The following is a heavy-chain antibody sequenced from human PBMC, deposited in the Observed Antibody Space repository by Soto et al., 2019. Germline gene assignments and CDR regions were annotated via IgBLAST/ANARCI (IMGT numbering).Heavy chain of an antibody. CDR1: GYTFTSYG. CDR3: AVGSLWFGEFPVDY. V-gene: IGHV1-18*01. CDR2: ISAYNGNT. Sequence: ASVKVSCKASGYTFTSYGISWVRQAPGQGLEWMGWISAYNGNTNYAQKLQGRVTMTTDTSTSTAYMELRSLRSDDTAVYYCAVGSLWFGEFPVDYWGQGTLVTVSS. J-gene: IGHJ4*02. D-gene: IGHD3-10*01.